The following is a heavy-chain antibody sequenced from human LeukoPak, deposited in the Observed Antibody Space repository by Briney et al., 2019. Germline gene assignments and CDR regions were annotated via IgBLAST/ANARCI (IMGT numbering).Heavy chain of an antibody. CDR3: ARRRSGYDFRLVY. V-gene: IGHV4-34*01. J-gene: IGHJ4*02. D-gene: IGHD5-12*01. Sequence: PSETLSLTCAVYGGSFSGYYWSWIRQPPGKGLEWIGEINHSGSTNYNPSLKSRVTISVDTSKNQFSLKLSSVTAADTAVYYCARRRSGYDFRLVYWGQGTLVTVSS. CDR1: GGSFSGYY. CDR2: INHSGST.